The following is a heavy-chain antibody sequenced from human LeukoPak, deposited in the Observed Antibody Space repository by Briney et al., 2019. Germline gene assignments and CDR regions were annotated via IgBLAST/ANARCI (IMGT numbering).Heavy chain of an antibody. V-gene: IGHV3-20*01. CDR2: INWNGGST. CDR3: ARDVSDYGNYYYYYMDV. J-gene: IGHJ6*03. CDR1: GFTFDDYG. D-gene: IGHD4-17*01. Sequence: GGSLRLSCAASGFTFDDYGMSWVRQAPGKGLEWVSGINWNGGSTGYADSVKGRFTISRDNAKNSLYLQMNSLRAEDTALYHCARDVSDYGNYYYYYMDVWGKGTTVTVSS.